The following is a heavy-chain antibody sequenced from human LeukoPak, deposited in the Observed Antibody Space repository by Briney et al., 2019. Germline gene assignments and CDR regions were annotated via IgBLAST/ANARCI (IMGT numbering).Heavy chain of an antibody. CDR1: GFTDTIIY. CDR2: IYKDGST. CDR3: AKETHNIPEWLLSY. J-gene: IGHJ4*02. V-gene: IGHV3-53*01. D-gene: IGHD3-3*01. Sequence: PGGSLRLSCVASGFTDTIIYMNWVRQAPGKGLEWVSVIYKDGSTYYADSVKGRFTISRDNSKNTLYLQMNSLRAEDTTVYYCAKETHNIPEWLLSYWGQGTLVTVSS.